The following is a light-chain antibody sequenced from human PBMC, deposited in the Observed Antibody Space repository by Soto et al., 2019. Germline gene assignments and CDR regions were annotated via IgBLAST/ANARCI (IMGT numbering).Light chain of an antibody. CDR2: EAS. V-gene: IGKV3-15*01. Sequence: EIVMTQSPATLSVSPGERATLSCRASQSVRSNFAWYQQKPGQAPRLLIYEASTRATGVPARFSGSGSGTEFTLPISSMQSEDFAIYYCRQYNHWPSFGQGTKVEIK. J-gene: IGKJ2*01. CDR1: QSVRSN. CDR3: RQYNHWPS.